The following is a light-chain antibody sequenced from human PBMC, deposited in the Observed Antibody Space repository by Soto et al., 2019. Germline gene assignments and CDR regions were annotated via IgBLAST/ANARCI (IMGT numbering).Light chain of an antibody. CDR1: QSVSSY. J-gene: IGKJ5*01. Sequence: EIVLTHSPATLSLSPGERATLSCRASQSVSSYLAWYQQKPGQAPRLLIYGASNRATGIPARFSGSGSGTDFTLTISSLEPEDFAVYYCQQRSNWPPITFGQGTRLEIK. CDR2: GAS. CDR3: QQRSNWPPIT. V-gene: IGKV3-11*01.